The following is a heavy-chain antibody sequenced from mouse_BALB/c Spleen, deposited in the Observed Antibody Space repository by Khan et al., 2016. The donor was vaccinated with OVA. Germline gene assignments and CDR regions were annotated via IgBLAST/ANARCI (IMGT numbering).Heavy chain of an antibody. D-gene: IGHD1-1*01. CDR3: ARENYYDSSHYAMDY. Sequence: DLVKPGASVKLSCKASGYTFTSYWINWIKQRPGQGLEWIGRISPGSGTPFYNEMFKGKATLTVDTSSSTAYIQLSSLSSEDSAVYFCARENYYDSSHYAMDYWGQGTSVTVSS. J-gene: IGHJ4*01. CDR2: ISPGSGTP. V-gene: IGHV1S41*01. CDR1: GYTFTSYW.